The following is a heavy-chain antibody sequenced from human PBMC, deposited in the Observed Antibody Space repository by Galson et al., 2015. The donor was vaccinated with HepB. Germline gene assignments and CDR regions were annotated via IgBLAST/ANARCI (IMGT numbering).Heavy chain of an antibody. CDR1: GFTFSSYN. V-gene: IGHV3-21*06. J-gene: IGHJ5*02. CDR2: ITTGSDYV. D-gene: IGHD6-19*01. Sequence: SLRLSCAASGFTFSSYNMNWVRQAPGKGLEWVPSITTGSDYVYYADSVKGRFIISRDNAKNSLYLQMNSLRADDTALYYCARDWGKAVAGTWWFDPWGQGTLVTVSS. CDR3: ARDWGKAVAGTWWFDP.